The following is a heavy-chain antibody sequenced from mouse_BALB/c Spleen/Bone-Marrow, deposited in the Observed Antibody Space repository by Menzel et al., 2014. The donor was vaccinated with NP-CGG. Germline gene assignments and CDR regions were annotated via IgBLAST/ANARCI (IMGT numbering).Heavy chain of an antibody. CDR3: TRGGRYDEVAY. D-gene: IGHD2-14*01. CDR1: RYTFADYA. Sequence: QGQLQQSGPELVRPGVSVKISCKGSRYTFADYAMHWVKQSHAKSLEWIGVISTYYGNANYNRKFKGKATMTVDKSSSTAYMELARLTSEDSAVYYCTRGGRYDEVAYWGQGTLVTGSA. V-gene: IGHV1-67*01. CDR2: ISTYYGNA. J-gene: IGHJ3*01.